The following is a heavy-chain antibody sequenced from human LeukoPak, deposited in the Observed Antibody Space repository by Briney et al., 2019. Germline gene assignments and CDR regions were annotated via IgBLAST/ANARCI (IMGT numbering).Heavy chain of an antibody. CDR3: AREPTSGREPTSGRPLDY. V-gene: IGHV4-4*07. D-gene: IGHD5-12*01. J-gene: IGHJ4*02. Sequence: SETLSLTCTVSGGSISGYFWSWIRQPAGKGLEWIGRIYSSGSNNYNPSLKSRVTMSRDKSKNHLSLNLSSVTAADTAVYYCAREPTSGREPTSGRPLDYWGQGTLVTVSS. CDR2: IYSSGSN. CDR1: GGSISGYF.